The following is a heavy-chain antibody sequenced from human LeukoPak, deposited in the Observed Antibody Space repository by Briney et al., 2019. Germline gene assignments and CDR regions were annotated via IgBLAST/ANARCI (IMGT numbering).Heavy chain of an antibody. CDR1: GXTFSDYY. J-gene: IGHJ4*02. CDR2: ISSSSSHT. Sequence: GGSLRLSCAASGXTFSDYYMSWIRQAPGKGLEWVSYISSSSSHTNYAASVKGRFTISRDNAKNSLYLQMNSLRAEDTAVYYCARVPAGYTPDYWGQGTLVTVSS. V-gene: IGHV3-11*05. D-gene: IGHD5-24*01. CDR3: ARVPAGYTPDY.